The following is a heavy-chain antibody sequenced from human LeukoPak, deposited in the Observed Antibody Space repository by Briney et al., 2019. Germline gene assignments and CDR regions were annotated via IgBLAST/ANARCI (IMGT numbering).Heavy chain of an antibody. D-gene: IGHD3-10*01. CDR3: ASDAVRGVIDSYFDY. CDR2: ISYDGSNK. Sequence: PGGSLRLSCAASGFTFSNYAMIWVRQAPGKGLEWVAVISYDGSNKYHADSVKGRFTVSRDNSKNTLYLQMNSLRAEDTAVYYCASDAVRGVIDSYFDYWGQGTLVTVSS. CDR1: GFTFSNYA. J-gene: IGHJ4*02. V-gene: IGHV3-30*04.